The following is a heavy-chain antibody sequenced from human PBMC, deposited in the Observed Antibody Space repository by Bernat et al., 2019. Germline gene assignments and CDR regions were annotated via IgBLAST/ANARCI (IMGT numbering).Heavy chain of an antibody. CDR2: IVPMFGAP. CDR1: GGSFSNYG. Sequence: QVQLVQSGAEVKKPGSSVKVSCKASGGSFSNYGFSWVRQAPGQGLEWMGGIVPMFGAPKYAQNFQGRITITEDKSTSTAYMELSSLRSEDTAVYHCARDLGSKKARDSNGYYFDSWGQGTLVTVSS. D-gene: IGHD3-22*01. V-gene: IGHV1-69*06. J-gene: IGHJ4*02. CDR3: ARDLGSKKARDSNGYYFDS.